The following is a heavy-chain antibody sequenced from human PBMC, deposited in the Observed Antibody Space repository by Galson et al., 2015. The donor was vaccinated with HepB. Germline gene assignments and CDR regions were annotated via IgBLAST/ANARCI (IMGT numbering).Heavy chain of an antibody. CDR2: IREDGSEK. Sequence: SLRLSCAASGFTFSLYWMTWVRQAPGKGLEWVANIREDGSEKYCVDSVKGRFTISRDNSKNSLYLQMNSLRAEDTAVYYCARDLRRFGFDPWGQGTLVTVSS. D-gene: IGHD3-10*01. CDR3: ARDLRRFGFDP. J-gene: IGHJ5*02. CDR1: GFTFSLYW. V-gene: IGHV3-7*03.